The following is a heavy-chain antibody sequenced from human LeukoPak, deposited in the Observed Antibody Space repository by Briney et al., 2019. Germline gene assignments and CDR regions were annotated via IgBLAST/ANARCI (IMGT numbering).Heavy chain of an antibody. V-gene: IGHV3-33*01. D-gene: IGHD3-22*01. CDR3: ARDDYYDSSGYYRVDYYYYGMDA. Sequence: PGGSLRLSCAASGFTFSSYGMHWVRQAPGKGLEWVAVIWYDGSNKYYADSVKGRFTISRDNSKNTLYLQMNSLRAEDTAVYYCARDDYYDSSGYYRVDYYYYGMDAWGQGTTVTVSS. CDR1: GFTFSSYG. CDR2: IWYDGSNK. J-gene: IGHJ6*02.